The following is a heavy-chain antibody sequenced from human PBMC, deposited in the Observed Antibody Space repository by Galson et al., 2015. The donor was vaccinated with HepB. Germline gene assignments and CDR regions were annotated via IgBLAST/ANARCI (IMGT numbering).Heavy chain of an antibody. CDR1: GHTFTSYD. J-gene: IGHJ5*02. CDR3: ARGDLLGYCSSTSCYTGYWFDP. Sequence: SVKVSCKASGHTFTSYDINWVRQATGQGLEWMGWMNPNSGNTGYAQKFQGRVTMTRNTSISTAYMELSSLRSEDTAVYYCARGDLLGYCSSTSCYTGYWFDPWGQGTLVTVSS. CDR2: MNPNSGNT. V-gene: IGHV1-8*01. D-gene: IGHD2-2*02.